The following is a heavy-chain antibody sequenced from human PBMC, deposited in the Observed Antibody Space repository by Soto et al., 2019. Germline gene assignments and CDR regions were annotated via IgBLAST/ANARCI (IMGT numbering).Heavy chain of an antibody. V-gene: IGHV4-31*03. Sequence: PSETLSLTCTVSGGSITTGGYYWSWIRQLPGKGLEWIGHRSYSESTYYNPSLKSRVSISLDTSKNQFSLKLSFVTAADTAMYYCARTKFSGGSCCSCSLDYWGQGTPVTVSS. CDR3: ARTKFSGGSCCSCSLDY. D-gene: IGHD2-15*01. CDR1: GGSITTGGYY. J-gene: IGHJ4*02. CDR2: RSYSEST.